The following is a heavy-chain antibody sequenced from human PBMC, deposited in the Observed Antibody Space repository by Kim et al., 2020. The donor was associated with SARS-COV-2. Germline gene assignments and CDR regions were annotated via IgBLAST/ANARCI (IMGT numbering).Heavy chain of an antibody. CDR3: AVAPLTTVTTVDDY. Sequence: ASVKVSCKASGYTFTSYYMHWVRQAPGQGLEWMGIINPSGGSTSYAQKFQGRVTMTRDTSTSTVYMELSSLRSEDTAVYYCAVAPLTTVTTVDDYWGQEPWSPSPQ. CDR1: GYTFTSYY. D-gene: IGHD4-17*01. V-gene: IGHV1-46*01. J-gene: IGHJ4*01. CDR2: INPSGGST.